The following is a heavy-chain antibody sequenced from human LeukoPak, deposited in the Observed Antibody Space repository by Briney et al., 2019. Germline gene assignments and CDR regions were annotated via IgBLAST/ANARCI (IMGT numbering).Heavy chain of an antibody. D-gene: IGHD3-3*01. J-gene: IGHJ5*02. CDR2: INPNSGGT. CDR3: ASFRYDFWSGFRFDP. CDR1: GYTFTGYY. Sequence: ASVKVSCKASGYTFTGYYMRWVRQAPGQGLEWMGWINPNSGGTNYAQKFQGRVTMTRDTSISTAYMELSRLRSDDTAVYYRASFRYDFWSGFRFDPWGQGTLVTVSS. V-gene: IGHV1-2*02.